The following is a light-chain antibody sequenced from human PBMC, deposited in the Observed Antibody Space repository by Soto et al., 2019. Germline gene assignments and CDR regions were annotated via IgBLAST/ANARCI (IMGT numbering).Light chain of an antibody. J-gene: IGLJ3*02. V-gene: IGLV1-51*01. Sequence: QSVLTQPPSVSAAPGQKVTLSCSGSSSNIGENFVSWYQHIPGEAPKLVIHDTSGRPSGIADRFSGSKSGTSAILAITGLQTGDEATYYCWTWDSSLSAGVFGGGTKVTVL. CDR2: DTS. CDR1: SSNIGENF. CDR3: WTWDSSLSAGV.